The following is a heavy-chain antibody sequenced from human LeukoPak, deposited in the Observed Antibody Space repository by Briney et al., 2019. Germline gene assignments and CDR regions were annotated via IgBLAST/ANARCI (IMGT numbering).Heavy chain of an antibody. V-gene: IGHV1-69*04. J-gene: IGHJ4*02. D-gene: IGHD3-22*01. CDR3: ARDGYYYDSSGYYYYFDY. CDR1: GGTFSSYA. Sequence: SVKVSCKASGGTFSSYALSWVRQAPGQGLEWMGRIIPILGIANYAQKFQGRVTITADKSTSTSIAYMELSSLRSDDTAVYYCARDGYYYDSSGYYYYFDYWGQGTLVTVSS. CDR2: IIPILGIA.